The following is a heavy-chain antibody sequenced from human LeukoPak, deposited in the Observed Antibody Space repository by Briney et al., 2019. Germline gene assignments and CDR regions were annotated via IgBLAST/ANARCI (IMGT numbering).Heavy chain of an antibody. V-gene: IGHV1-69*05. J-gene: IGHJ4*02. CDR2: IIPIFGTA. CDR1: GGTFSSYA. D-gene: IGHD2-15*01. CDR3: ASGFVSCSPFDY. Sequence: ASVKVSCKASGGTFSSYAISWVRQAPGQGPEWMGGIIPIFGTANYAQKFQGRVTITTDESTSTAYMELSSLRSEDTAVYYCASGFVSCSPFDYWGQGTLVTVSS.